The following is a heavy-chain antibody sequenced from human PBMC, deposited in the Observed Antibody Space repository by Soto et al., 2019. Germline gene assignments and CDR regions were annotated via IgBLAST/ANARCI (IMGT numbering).Heavy chain of an antibody. V-gene: IGHV1-69*12. D-gene: IGHD2-15*01. Sequence: QVQLVQSGAEVKKPGSSVKVSCKASGGTFSSYAISWVRQAPGQGLEWMGGIIPIFGTATYAQKFQGRVTITADESTSTAYMELSSLRSEDTAVYYCATQDGHGGKSPFDYWGQGTLVTVS. CDR1: GGTFSSYA. CDR2: IIPIFGTA. J-gene: IGHJ4*02. CDR3: ATQDGHGGKSPFDY.